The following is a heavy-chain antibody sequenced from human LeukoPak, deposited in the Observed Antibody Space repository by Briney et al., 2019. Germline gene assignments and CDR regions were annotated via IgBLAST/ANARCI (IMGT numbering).Heavy chain of an antibody. CDR1: GGSISSSSYY. Sequence: SETLSLTCTVSGGSISSSSYYWGWIRQPPGKGLEWIGSIYYSGSTYYNPSLKSRVTISVDTSKNQFSLKLSSVTAADMAVYYCARGYSSGWYRYWGQGTLVTVSS. CDR2: IYYSGST. CDR3: ARGYSSGWYRY. D-gene: IGHD6-19*01. V-gene: IGHV4-39*01. J-gene: IGHJ4*02.